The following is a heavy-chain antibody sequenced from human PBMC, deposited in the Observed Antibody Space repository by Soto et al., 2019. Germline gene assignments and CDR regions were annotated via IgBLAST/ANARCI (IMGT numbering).Heavy chain of an antibody. Sequence: PSEALSLTCAVSAGSFRAGYWILIRHLPGKGLEWIGEINHSGSTNYNPSLKSRVTISVDTSKNQFSLKLSSVTAADTAVYYCAAGGRLPRSYWGQGTLVTVSS. J-gene: IGHJ4*02. V-gene: IGHV4-34*01. CDR1: AGSFRAGY. D-gene: IGHD6-25*01. CDR3: AAGGRLPRSY. CDR2: INHSGST.